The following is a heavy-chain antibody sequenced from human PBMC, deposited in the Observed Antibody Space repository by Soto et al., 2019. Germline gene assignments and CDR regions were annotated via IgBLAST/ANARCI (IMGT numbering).Heavy chain of an antibody. V-gene: IGHV1-3*05. Sequence: QVQLVQSEAEEKKPGASVKVSCKASGYTFTSYAMHWVREAPGQRLEWRGWINAGNGNTKYSQKFQGRVTITRDTSASTAYMELSSLRSEDTAVYYCARSIVVVTALDYWGQGTLVTVSS. CDR1: GYTFTSYA. D-gene: IGHD2-21*02. CDR2: INAGNGNT. J-gene: IGHJ4*02. CDR3: ARSIVVVTALDY.